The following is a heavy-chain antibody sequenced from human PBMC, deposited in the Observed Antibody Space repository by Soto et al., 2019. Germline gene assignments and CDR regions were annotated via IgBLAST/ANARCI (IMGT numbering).Heavy chain of an antibody. Sequence: PVGSLRLSCAASGFTFSSYAMHWVRQAPGKGLEWVAVISYDGSNKYYADSVKGRFTISRDNSKNTLYLQMNSLRAEDTAVYYCARAYSDIAVAPFDYRGQGTLVSRSS. D-gene: IGHD6-19*01. CDR3: ARAYSDIAVAPFDY. J-gene: IGHJ4*02. CDR1: GFTFSSYA. CDR2: ISYDGSNK. V-gene: IGHV3-30-3*01.